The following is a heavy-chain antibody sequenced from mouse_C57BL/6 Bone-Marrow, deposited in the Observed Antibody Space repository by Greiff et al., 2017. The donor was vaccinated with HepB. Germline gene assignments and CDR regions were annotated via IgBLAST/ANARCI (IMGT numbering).Heavy chain of an antibody. CDR3: ARGGGRGFAY. CDR1: GYTFTSYW. Sequence: QVQLQQPGAELVKPGASVKLSCKASGYTFTSYWMHWVKQRPGQGLEWIGMIHPNSGSTNYNEKFKSKATLTVDKSSSTAYMQLSSLTSEVSAVYYCARGGGRGFAYWGQGTLVTVSA. V-gene: IGHV1-64*01. CDR2: IHPNSGST. J-gene: IGHJ3*01. D-gene: IGHD3-3*01.